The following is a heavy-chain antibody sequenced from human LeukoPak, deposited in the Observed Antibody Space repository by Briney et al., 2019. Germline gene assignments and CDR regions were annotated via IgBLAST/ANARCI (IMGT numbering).Heavy chain of an antibody. CDR3: ARESGIQLWSTYRSYYFDY. Sequence: SGGSLRLSCAASGFTFSSYSMNWVRQAPGKGLEWVSSISSSSSYIYYADSVKGRFTISRDNAKNSLYLQMNSLRAEDTAVYYCARESGIQLWSTYRSYYFDYWGQGTLVTVSS. D-gene: IGHD5-18*01. CDR1: GFTFSSYS. CDR2: ISSSSSYI. V-gene: IGHV3-21*01. J-gene: IGHJ4*02.